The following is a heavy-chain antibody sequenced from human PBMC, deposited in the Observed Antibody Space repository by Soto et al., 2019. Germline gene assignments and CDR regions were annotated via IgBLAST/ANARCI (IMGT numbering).Heavy chain of an antibody. D-gene: IGHD3-9*01. CDR1: GYTFTGYY. V-gene: IGHV1-2*02. J-gene: IGHJ6*02. CDR2: INPNSGGT. CDR3: AREHYDIYYYYGMDV. Sequence: ASVKVSCKASGYTFTGYYMHWVRQAPGQGLEWMGWINPNSGGTNYAQKFQGRVTMTRDTSISTAYMELSRLRSDDTAVYYCAREHYDIYYYYGMDVWGQGTTVTAP.